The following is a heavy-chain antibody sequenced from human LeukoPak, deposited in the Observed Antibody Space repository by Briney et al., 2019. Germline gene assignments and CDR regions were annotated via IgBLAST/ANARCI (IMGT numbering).Heavy chain of an antibody. CDR1: GGSISSYY. D-gene: IGHD3-22*01. J-gene: IGHJ4*02. CDR3: ARVREYYDSSGYDY. V-gene: IGHV4-59*01. Sequence: PSETLSLTCTVSGGSISSYYWSWIRQPPGKGLEWIGYIYYSGGTNYNPSLKSRVTISVDTSKNQFSLKLSSVTAADTAVYYCARVREYYDSSGYDYWRQGTLDTVRS. CDR2: IYYSGGT.